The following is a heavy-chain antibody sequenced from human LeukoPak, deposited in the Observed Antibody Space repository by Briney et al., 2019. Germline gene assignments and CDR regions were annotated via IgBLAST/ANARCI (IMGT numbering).Heavy chain of an antibody. J-gene: IGHJ5*01. CDR2: IYYSGST. Sequence: SETLSLTCTVSGGSISSSSYYWGWIRQPPGKGLEWIGSIYYSGSTYYNPSLKSRVTISVDTSKNQFSLKLSSVTAADTAVYYCARRFPPPYYYDSSGSDWFDSWGQGTLVTVSS. CDR3: ARRFPPPYYYDSSGSDWFDS. D-gene: IGHD3-22*01. CDR1: GGSISSSSYY. V-gene: IGHV4-39*01.